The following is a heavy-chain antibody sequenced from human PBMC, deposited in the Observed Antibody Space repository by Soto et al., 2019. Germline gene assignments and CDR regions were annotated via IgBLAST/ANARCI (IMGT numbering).Heavy chain of an antibody. D-gene: IGHD3-10*01. J-gene: IGHJ4*02. V-gene: IGHV4-59*01. Sequence: SETLSLTCTVSGGSMSGYSWSWIRQPPGRGLEWIGHISNSGTANYSPSLKGRLTMSVDTSKNQISLKVTSVTAADTAVYYCAGSRAGSRDYWRQGILVAVSS. CDR3: AGSRAGSRDY. CDR2: ISNSGTA. CDR1: GGSMSGYS.